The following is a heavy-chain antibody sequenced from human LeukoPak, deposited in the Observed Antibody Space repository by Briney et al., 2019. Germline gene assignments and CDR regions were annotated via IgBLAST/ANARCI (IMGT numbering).Heavy chain of an antibody. CDR1: GGTFSSYA. CDR3: ASQGYSYGYYFDY. CDR2: IIPIFGTA. Sequence: SVKVSCKASGGTFSSYAISWVRQAPGQGLEWMGRIIPIFGTANYAQKLQGRVTITTDESTSTAYMELSSLRSEDTAVYYCASQGYSYGYYFDYWGQGTLVTVSS. D-gene: IGHD5-18*01. J-gene: IGHJ4*02. V-gene: IGHV1-69*05.